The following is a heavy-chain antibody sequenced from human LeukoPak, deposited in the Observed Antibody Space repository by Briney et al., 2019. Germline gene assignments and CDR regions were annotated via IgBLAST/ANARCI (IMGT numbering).Heavy chain of an antibody. CDR2: INPNSGGT. CDR1: GYTFTSYY. CDR3: ARGMRITIFGVVIRKAVHGMDV. D-gene: IGHD3-3*01. V-gene: IGHV1-2*02. J-gene: IGHJ6*02. Sequence: ASVKVSCKASGYTFTSYYMHWVRQAPGQGLEWMGWINPNSGGTNYAQKFQGRVTMTRDTSISTAYMELSRLRSDDTAVYYCARGMRITIFGVVIRKAVHGMDVWGQGTTVTVSS.